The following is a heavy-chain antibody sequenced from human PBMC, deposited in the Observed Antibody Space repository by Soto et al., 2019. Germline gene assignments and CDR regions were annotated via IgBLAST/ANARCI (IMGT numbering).Heavy chain of an antibody. CDR1: GGTFSSYA. CDR2: IIPNFGTA. CDR3: AATTPGRGSSWYYYYGMDV. J-gene: IGHJ6*02. Sequence: GASVKVSCKASGGTFSSYAISWVRQAPGQGLEWMGGIIPNFGTANYAQKFQGRVTITADESTSTAYMELSSLRSEDTAVYYCAATTPGRGSSWYYYYGMDVWGQGTTVTVSS. D-gene: IGHD6-13*01. V-gene: IGHV1-69*13.